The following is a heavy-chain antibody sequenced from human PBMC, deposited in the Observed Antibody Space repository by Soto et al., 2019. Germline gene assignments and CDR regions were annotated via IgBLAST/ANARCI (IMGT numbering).Heavy chain of an antibody. D-gene: IGHD6-13*01. J-gene: IGHJ3*02. CDR1: GYTFTSYG. CDR2: ISTYNGNT. V-gene: IGHV1-18*01. CDR3: ARYPGYSTTWHQAFDI. Sequence: QVQLVQSGAEVKKPGASVKVSCKASGYTFTSYGISWVRQAPGQGPEWMGRISTYNGNTNYVQKLQGRVTMTTDTSTNTAYMELRSLRYDDTAVYYCARYPGYSTTWHQAFDIWGQWTMVTVSS.